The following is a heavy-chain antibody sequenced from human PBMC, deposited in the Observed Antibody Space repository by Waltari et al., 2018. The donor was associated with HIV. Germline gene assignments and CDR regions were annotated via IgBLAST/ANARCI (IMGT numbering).Heavy chain of an antibody. D-gene: IGHD3-10*01. J-gene: IGHJ6*02. CDR2: IRTKADRFAT. V-gene: IGHV3-73*01. CDR3: HRRGKLFRGVVDLDV. CDR1: GFSFSGSD. Sequence: EVQLVQSGGDLVQPGGALKVCCAASGFSFSGSDIHGVRQASGKGLEWIGRIRTKADRFATAYVASVKGRFIMSRDDSESKSYLQMSSLKIEDTAVYYCHRRGKLFRGVVDLDVWGQGTTVIVSS.